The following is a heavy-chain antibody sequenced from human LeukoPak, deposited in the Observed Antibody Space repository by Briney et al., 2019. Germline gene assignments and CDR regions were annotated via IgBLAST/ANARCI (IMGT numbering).Heavy chain of an antibody. J-gene: IGHJ4*02. CDR2: MNPNSGNT. D-gene: IGHD5-12*01. CDR3: ARALGVWSGYEEWYFDY. CDR1: GYTFTSYD. V-gene: IGHV1-8*03. Sequence: ASVKVSCKASGYTFTSYDINWVRQATGQGLEWMGWMNPNSGNTGYAQKFQGRVTITRNTSISTAYMELSSLRSEDTAVYYCARALGVWSGYEEWYFDYWGQGTLVTVSS.